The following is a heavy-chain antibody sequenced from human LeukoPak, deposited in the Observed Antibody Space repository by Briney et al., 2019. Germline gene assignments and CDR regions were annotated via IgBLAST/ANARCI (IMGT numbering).Heavy chain of an antibody. Sequence: GGSLRLSCAASRFTFGNYGMTWVRQAPGKGLEWVSSISGSGGSTYYADSVKGRFTISRDNSKNTLYLQMNSLRDEDTAIYYCAKSSYYDSSGYYREYYFDYWGQGTLVTVSS. CDR1: RFTFGNYG. V-gene: IGHV3-23*01. CDR3: AKSSYYDSSGYYREYYFDY. J-gene: IGHJ4*02. D-gene: IGHD3-22*01. CDR2: ISGSGGST.